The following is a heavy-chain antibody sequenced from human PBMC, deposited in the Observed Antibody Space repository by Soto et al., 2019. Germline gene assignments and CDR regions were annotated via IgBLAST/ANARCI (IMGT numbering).Heavy chain of an antibody. CDR3: ARRRFSRSWYGSYYGMEV. J-gene: IGHJ6*04. V-gene: IGHV5-10-1*01. CDR1: GYSFTTHW. CDR2: IDPSDSET. Sequence: GESLKISCQGSGYSFTTHWISWVRQMPGKGLEWMGRIDPSDSETNYSPSFQGHVTISSDKSINTVYLQWSSLKASDTAMYYCARRRFSRSWYGSYYGMEVGGEGTTVTVSS. D-gene: IGHD6-13*01.